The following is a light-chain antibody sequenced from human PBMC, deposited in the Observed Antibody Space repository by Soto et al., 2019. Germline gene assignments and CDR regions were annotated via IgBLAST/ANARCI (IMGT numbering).Light chain of an antibody. V-gene: IGKV1-5*01. Sequence: IQLTQSPSSLSASVGDRVTITGRTSQVISWLAWYQQKPGKAPKLLIYDASSLESGVPSRFSGSGSGTEFTLTISSLQPDDFATYYCQQYNSYLWTFGQGTKGDIK. CDR1: QVISW. CDR2: DAS. CDR3: QQYNSYLWT. J-gene: IGKJ1*01.